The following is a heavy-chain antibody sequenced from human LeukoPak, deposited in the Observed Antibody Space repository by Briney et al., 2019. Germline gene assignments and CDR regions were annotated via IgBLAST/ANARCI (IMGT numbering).Heavy chain of an antibody. CDR3: ARTSGYSYGREVDY. CDR1: GGTFSSYA. D-gene: IGHD5-18*01. J-gene: IGHJ4*02. Sequence: ASVKVSCKASGGTFSSYAISWVRQAPGQGLEWMGGIIPIFGTANYAQKFQGRVTITADESTSTAYAELSSLRSEDTAVYYCARTSGYSYGREVDYWGQGTLVTVSS. CDR2: IIPIFGTA. V-gene: IGHV1-69*13.